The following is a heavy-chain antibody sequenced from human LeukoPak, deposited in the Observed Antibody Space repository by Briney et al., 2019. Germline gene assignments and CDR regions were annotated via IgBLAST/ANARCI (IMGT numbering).Heavy chain of an antibody. D-gene: IGHD1-1*01. J-gene: IGHJ3*02. CDR2: IYYSGST. Sequence: PSETLSLTCTVSGYSISSGYDWGWIRQPPGKGLEWIGYIYYSGSTNYNPSLKSRVTISVDTSKNQFSLKLSSVTAADTAVYYCARGPYLDDAFDIWGQGTMVTVSS. CDR1: GYSISSGYD. CDR3: ARGPYLDDAFDI. V-gene: IGHV4-61*05.